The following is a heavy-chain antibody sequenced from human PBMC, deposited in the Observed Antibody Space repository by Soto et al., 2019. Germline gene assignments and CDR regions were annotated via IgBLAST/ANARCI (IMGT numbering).Heavy chain of an antibody. J-gene: IGHJ5*02. CDR1: GGTFSSYT. V-gene: IGHV1-69*02. CDR2: IIPILGIA. CDR3: ARYNIDCSGGSCYSWWFDP. D-gene: IGHD2-15*01. Sequence: QVQLVQSGAEVKKPGSSVKVSCKASGGTFSSYTISWVRQAPGQGLEWMGRIIPILGIANYAQKFQGRVTITADKSTSTAYMELSSLRSEDTAVYYWARYNIDCSGGSCYSWWFDPWGQGTLVTVSS.